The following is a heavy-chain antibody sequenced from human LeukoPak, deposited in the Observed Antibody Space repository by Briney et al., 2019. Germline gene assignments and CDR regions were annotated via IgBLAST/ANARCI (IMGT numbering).Heavy chain of an antibody. V-gene: IGHV4-59*08. Sequence: SETLSLTCTVSGGSISSYYWSWIRQPPGKGLEWIGYIYYSGSTNYNPSLKSRVTISVDTSKNQFSLKLSSVTAADTAVYYCARHRYSSGWYSVRDAFDIWGQGTMVTVSS. D-gene: IGHD6-19*01. J-gene: IGHJ3*02. CDR2: IYYSGST. CDR3: ARHRYSSGWYSVRDAFDI. CDR1: GGSISSYY.